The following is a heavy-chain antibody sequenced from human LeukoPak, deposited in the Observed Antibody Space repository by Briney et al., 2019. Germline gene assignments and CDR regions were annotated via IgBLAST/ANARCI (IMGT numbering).Heavy chain of an antibody. D-gene: IGHD3-16*02. Sequence: SETLSLTCAVYGGSFSCYYWSWIRQPPGKGLEWIGEINHSGSTNYNPSLKSRVTISVDTSKNQFSLKLSSVTAADTAVYYCARSYDYVWGSYRYRYYYMDVWGKGTTVTVSS. CDR2: INHSGST. J-gene: IGHJ6*03. V-gene: IGHV4-34*01. CDR1: GGSFSCYY. CDR3: ARSYDYVWGSYRYRYYYMDV.